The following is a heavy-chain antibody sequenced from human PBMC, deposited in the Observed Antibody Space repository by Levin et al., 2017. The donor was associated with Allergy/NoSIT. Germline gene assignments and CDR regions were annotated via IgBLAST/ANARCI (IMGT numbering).Heavy chain of an antibody. V-gene: IGHV3-53*01. D-gene: IGHD6-19*01. CDR1: GFIVSDNY. CDR3: ARRHSSGLDGLTFDY. Sequence: GESLKISCVVSGFIVSDNYMSWVRQAPGKGLEWVSVIYRDGSTFYADSVKGRFTISRDSSKNTLFLQMNSLRVEDTAVYYCARRHSSGLDGLTFDYWGQGTLVTVSS. J-gene: IGHJ4*02. CDR2: IYRDGST.